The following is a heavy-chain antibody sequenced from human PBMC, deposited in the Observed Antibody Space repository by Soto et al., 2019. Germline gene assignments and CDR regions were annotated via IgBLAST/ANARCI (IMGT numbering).Heavy chain of an antibody. V-gene: IGHV5-51*01. CDR1: GYSFTSYW. Sequence: GESLKISCKGSGYSFTSYWIGWVRQMPGKGLEWMGIIYPGDSDTRYSPSFQGQVTISADKSISTAYLQWSSLKASDTAMYYCAREGVRGYSYGAYYYYGMDVWGQGTTVTVYS. CDR2: IYPGDSDT. D-gene: IGHD5-18*01. CDR3: AREGVRGYSYGAYYYYGMDV. J-gene: IGHJ6*02.